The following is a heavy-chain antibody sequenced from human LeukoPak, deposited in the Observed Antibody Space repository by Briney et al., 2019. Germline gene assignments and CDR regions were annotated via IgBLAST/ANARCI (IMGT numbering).Heavy chain of an antibody. Sequence: GGSLRLSCAASGFTFSSYGMHGVRQAPGKGLEWVEVIWYDGSNKYYADFVKGRFTISRDNSKNTLYLQMNSLRAEDTAVYYCARDYYGSDFNENWFDPWGQGTLVTVSS. D-gene: IGHD3-10*01. J-gene: IGHJ5*02. V-gene: IGHV3-33*01. CDR1: GFTFSSYG. CDR3: ARDYYGSDFNENWFDP. CDR2: IWYDGSNK.